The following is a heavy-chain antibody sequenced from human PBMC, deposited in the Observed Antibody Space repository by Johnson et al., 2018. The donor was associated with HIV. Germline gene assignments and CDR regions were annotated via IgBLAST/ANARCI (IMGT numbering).Heavy chain of an antibody. CDR1: GFTFSSYG. CDR3: AKELADSSGYYADAFDI. D-gene: IGHD3-22*01. J-gene: IGHJ3*02. V-gene: IGHV3-30*18. CDR2: ISYDGSNK. Sequence: QVLLVESGGGVVQPGRSLRLSCAASGFTFSSYGMHWVRQAPGKGLEWVAVISYDGSNKYYADSVKGRFTISRDNSKNTLYLQMNSLRADDTAVYYCAKELADSSGYYADAFDIWGQGTMVTVSS.